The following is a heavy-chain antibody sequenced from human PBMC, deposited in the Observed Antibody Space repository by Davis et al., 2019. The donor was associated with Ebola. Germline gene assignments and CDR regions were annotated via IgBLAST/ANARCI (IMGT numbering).Heavy chain of an antibody. J-gene: IGHJ4*02. D-gene: IGHD3-22*01. CDR3: ARGLPYYDDSSGSTPFDY. CDR2: ISADNGAT. CDR1: GYTFNSHG. Sequence: AASVKVSCKASGYTFNSHGISWVRQAPGQGLEWMGWISADNGATNYAQKLQGRVTMTTDTSTSTAYMELRSLRSDDTAVYYCARGLPYYDDSSGSTPFDYWGQGTLVTVSS. V-gene: IGHV1-18*01.